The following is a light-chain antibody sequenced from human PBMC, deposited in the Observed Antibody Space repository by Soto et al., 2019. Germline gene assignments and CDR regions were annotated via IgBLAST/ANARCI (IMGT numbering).Light chain of an antibody. J-gene: IGLJ1*01. CDR1: SSNIGSNY. Sequence: QSVLTQPPSASGTPGQRVTISCSGSSSNIGSNYVYWYQQLPGTAPKLLIYSNNQRPSGVPDRFSGSKSGTSASLAISGLRSEDAADYYCAAWDESLSGYVFGTGTKVLVL. CDR3: AAWDESLSGYV. V-gene: IGLV1-47*02. CDR2: SNN.